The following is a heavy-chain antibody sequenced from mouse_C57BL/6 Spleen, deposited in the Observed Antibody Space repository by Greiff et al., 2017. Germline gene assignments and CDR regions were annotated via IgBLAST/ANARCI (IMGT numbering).Heavy chain of an antibody. V-gene: IGHV3-6*01. D-gene: IGHD2-3*01. CDR1: GYSITSGYY. CDR3: ARDGYYDAY. Sequence: EVQLQESGPGLVKPSQSLSLTCSVTGYSITSGYYWNWIRQFPGNKLEWMGYISYDGSNNYNPSLKNRISITRDTSKNQFFLKLNSVTTEDTATYCCARDGYYDAYWGQGTLVTVSA. CDR2: ISYDGSN. J-gene: IGHJ3*01.